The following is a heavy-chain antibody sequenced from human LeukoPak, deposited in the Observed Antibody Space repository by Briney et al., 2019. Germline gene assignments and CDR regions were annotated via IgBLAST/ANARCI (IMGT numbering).Heavy chain of an antibody. CDR1: GGSISSGGYY. CDR3: ARNKGSGSYPFDY. CDR2: IYYSGST. D-gene: IGHD3-10*01. J-gene: IGHJ4*02. Sequence: SGTLSLTCAVSGGSISSGGYYWSWIRQHPGKGLEWIGYIYYSGSTYYNPSLKSRVTMSVDTSKNQFSLKLSSVTAADTAVYYCARNKGSGSYPFDYWGQGTLVTVSS. V-gene: IGHV4-31*11.